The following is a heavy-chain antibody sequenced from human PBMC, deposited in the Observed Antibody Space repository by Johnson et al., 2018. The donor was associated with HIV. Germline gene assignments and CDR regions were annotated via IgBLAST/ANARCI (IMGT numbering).Heavy chain of an antibody. CDR1: GFTFSDHW. D-gene: IGHD3-22*01. CDR3: VREGYDIYDAFDI. CDR2: INGDGTGS. V-gene: IGHV3-74*01. J-gene: IGHJ3*02. Sequence: VQLVESGGGLVQPGGSLRLSCGASGFTFSDHWMQWVRQVPGKGLVWVSRINGDGTGSTYADSVKGRFTIARDNAKNTLYLEMKSLRREDTGVYHCVREGYDIYDAFDIWGQGTMVTVSS.